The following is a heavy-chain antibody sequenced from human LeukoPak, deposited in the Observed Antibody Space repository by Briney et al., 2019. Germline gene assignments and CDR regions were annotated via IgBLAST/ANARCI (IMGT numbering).Heavy chain of an antibody. D-gene: IGHD1-26*01. CDR1: GFTSSSYA. J-gene: IGHJ3*02. Sequence: GGSLRLSCAASGFTSSSYAMSWVRQAPGKGLEWVSAISGSGGSTYYADSVKGRFTISRDNSKNTLYLQMNSLRAEDTAVYYCAKDRGSYHKNDAFDIWGQGTMVTVSS. V-gene: IGHV3-23*01. CDR2: ISGSGGST. CDR3: AKDRGSYHKNDAFDI.